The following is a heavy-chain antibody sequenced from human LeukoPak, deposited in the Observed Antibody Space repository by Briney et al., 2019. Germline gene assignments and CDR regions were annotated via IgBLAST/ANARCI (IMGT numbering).Heavy chain of an antibody. CDR1: GGSFSDYY. CDR2: IDHREST. J-gene: IGHJ6*02. V-gene: IGHV4-34*01. CDR3: ASRMYYYYGMDV. Sequence: SETLSLTCAVYGGSFSDYYWSWIRQPPGKGLEWIGEIDHRESTTYNPSLKSRVTISVDTSKDQFSLKLNSVTAADTAVYYCASRMYYYYGMDVWGQGTTVIVSS.